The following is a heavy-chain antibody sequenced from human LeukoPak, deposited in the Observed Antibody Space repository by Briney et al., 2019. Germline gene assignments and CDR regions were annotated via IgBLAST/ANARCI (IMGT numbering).Heavy chain of an antibody. CDR3: ETIVNWYFDL. CDR2: IYYSGST. CDR1: GGSISSGDYY. J-gene: IGHJ2*01. V-gene: IGHV4-30-4*01. D-gene: IGHD1-26*01. Sequence: SETLSLTCTVSGGSISSGDYYWSWIRQPPGKGLEWIGYIYYSGSTYYNPSLKSRVTISVDTSKNQFSLKLSSVTAADTAVYYCETIVNWYFDLWGRGTLVTVSS.